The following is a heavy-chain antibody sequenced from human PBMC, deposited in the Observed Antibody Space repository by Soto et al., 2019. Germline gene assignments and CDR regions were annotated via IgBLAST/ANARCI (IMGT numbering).Heavy chain of an antibody. CDR2: ISGSGGST. D-gene: IGHD1-1*01. CDR1: GFTFSSYA. Sequence: GGSLRLSCAASGFTFSSYAMSWVRQAPGKGLEWVSAISGSGGSTYYADSVKGRLNISRDNSKNTLYLQMNSLRAEDKAVYYCAKGPNEAKADYYYGMDVWGQGTTVTVSS. V-gene: IGHV3-23*01. J-gene: IGHJ6*02. CDR3: AKGPNEAKADYYYGMDV.